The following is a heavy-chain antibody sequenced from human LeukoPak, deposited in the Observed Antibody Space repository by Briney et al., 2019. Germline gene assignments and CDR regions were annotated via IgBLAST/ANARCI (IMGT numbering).Heavy chain of an antibody. CDR3: AKALSLYYYDSSGIYY. Sequence: GGSLRLSCAASGFTFSSYAMSWVRQAPGKGLEWVSAISGSGGSTYYADSVKGRFTISRDNSKNTLYLQMNSLRAEDTAVYYCAKALSLYYYDSSGIYYWGQGTLVPVSS. V-gene: IGHV3-23*01. J-gene: IGHJ4*02. D-gene: IGHD3-22*01. CDR1: GFTFSSYA. CDR2: ISGSGGST.